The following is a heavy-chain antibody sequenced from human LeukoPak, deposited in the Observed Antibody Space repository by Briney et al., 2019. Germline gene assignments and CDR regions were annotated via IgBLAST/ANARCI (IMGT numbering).Heavy chain of an antibody. CDR2: IYHNGNT. CDR3: ASGGYSYGFDY. J-gene: IGHJ4*02. D-gene: IGHD5-18*01. V-gene: IGHV4-30-2*01. Sequence: WSWIRQPPGKGLEWIGYIYHNGNTYYSPSLKSRVTISVDRSKNQLSLKLSSVTAADTAMYYCASGGYSYGFDYWGQGTLVTVSS.